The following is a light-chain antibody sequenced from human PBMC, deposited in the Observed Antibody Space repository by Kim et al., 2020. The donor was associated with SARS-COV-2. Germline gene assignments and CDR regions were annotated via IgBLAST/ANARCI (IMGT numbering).Light chain of an antibody. CDR1: QSVDTY. J-gene: IGKJ4*01. CDR3: QQRSNWPPALT. V-gene: IGKV3-11*01. CDR2: DAS. Sequence: PGERATLPCRASQSVDTYLAWYQQRPGQGPRLLIYDASNRDTGIPDRFSVSGSGTDFTLTISSLESEDFAVCYCQQRSNWPPALTFGGGTKVDIK.